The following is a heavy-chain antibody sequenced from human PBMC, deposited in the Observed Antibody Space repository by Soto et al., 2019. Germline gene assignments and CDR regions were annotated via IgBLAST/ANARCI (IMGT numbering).Heavy chain of an antibody. CDR2: INHSGST. Sequence: SETLSLTCAVYGGSFSGYYWSWIRQPPGKGLEWIGEINHSGSTNYNPSLKSRVTISVDTSKNQFSLKRSSVTAADTAVYYCAGGAKCSGGSCYYYYGMDVWGQGTTVTVSS. J-gene: IGHJ6*02. CDR3: AGGAKCSGGSCYYYYGMDV. D-gene: IGHD2-15*01. CDR1: GGSFSGYY. V-gene: IGHV4-34*01.